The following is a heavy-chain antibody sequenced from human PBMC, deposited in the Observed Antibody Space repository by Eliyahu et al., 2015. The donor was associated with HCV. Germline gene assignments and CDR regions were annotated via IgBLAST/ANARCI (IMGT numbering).Heavy chain of an antibody. V-gene: IGHV4-34*01. Sequence: QVQLRQWGAGLLKPSETLSLTCDVYGGSFTDYXWTWIRQPPGKGLEWIGEIDHSGSTNYKPSLKSRVTISVDTSNSQFSLKLSSVTAADTALYYCARGRRHFWSGYKPWSYYGMDVWGQGTTVIVSS. J-gene: IGHJ6*02. CDR2: IDHSGST. CDR1: GGSFTDYX. D-gene: IGHD3-3*02. CDR3: ARGRRHFWSGYKPWSYYGMDV.